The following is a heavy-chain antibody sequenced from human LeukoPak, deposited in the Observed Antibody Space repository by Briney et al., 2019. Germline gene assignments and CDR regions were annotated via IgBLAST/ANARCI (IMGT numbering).Heavy chain of an antibody. D-gene: IGHD2-2*01. V-gene: IGHV1-18*01. CDR2: IGAYNGNT. J-gene: IGHJ4*02. Sequence: ASVKVSCKASGYTFTSYGISWVRQAPGQGLEWMGWIGAYNGNTNYAQKLQGRVTMTTDTSTSTAYMELRSLRSDDTAVYYCARDRALGVVVPASNYWGQGTLVTVSS. CDR3: ARDRALGVVVPASNY. CDR1: GYTFTSYG.